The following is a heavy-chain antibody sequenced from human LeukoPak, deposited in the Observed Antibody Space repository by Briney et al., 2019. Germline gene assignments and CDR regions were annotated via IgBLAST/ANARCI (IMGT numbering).Heavy chain of an antibody. J-gene: IGHJ4*02. V-gene: IGHV4-59*08. CDR3: ARRGVSSGWQYSSYFDY. CDR2: IYYSGST. CDR1: GGSISSYY. Sequence: SETLSLTCTVSGGSISSYYWSWIRQPPGKGLEWIGYIYYSGSTNYNPSLKSRVTISVDTSKNQFSLKLSSVTAADTAVYYCARRGVSSGWQYSSYFDYWGQGTLVTVSS. D-gene: IGHD6-19*01.